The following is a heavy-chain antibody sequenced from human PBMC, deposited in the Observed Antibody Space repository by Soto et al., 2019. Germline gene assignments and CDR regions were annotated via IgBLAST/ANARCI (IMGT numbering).Heavy chain of an antibody. D-gene: IGHD3-3*01. CDR2: ISSSGSTI. CDR3: ARVALYAFWSGPQGYYSTDV. Sequence: GGSLRLSCAASGFTFSDYYMAWTDQAPGKGLEWVSYISSSGSTIYYADSVRGRFTISRDNANNSLYLQMNSLRAEDTAVYSCARVALYAFWSGPQGYYSTDVRGKGTTVTVSS. CDR1: GFTFSDYY. V-gene: IGHV3-11*01. J-gene: IGHJ6*03.